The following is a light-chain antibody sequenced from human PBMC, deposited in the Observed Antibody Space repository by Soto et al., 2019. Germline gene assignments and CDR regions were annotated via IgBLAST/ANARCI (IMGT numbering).Light chain of an antibody. CDR2: TAS. CDR1: QGVSTW. Sequence: DIQMTQSPSSASASVGDRVTITWRASQGVSTWLAWYQQKPGKAPNLLIYTASSLQSGVPSRFSGSGSGTDFTLTINGLQPEDFATYYCQQAASFPITFGQGTRLEIK. CDR3: QQAASFPIT. J-gene: IGKJ5*01. V-gene: IGKV1-12*01.